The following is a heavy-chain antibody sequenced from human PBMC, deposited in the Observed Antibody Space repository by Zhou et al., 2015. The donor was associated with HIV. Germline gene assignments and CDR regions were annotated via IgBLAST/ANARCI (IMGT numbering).Heavy chain of an antibody. CDR3: ARLAGGIAAAGWRNYFDY. J-gene: IGHJ4*02. D-gene: IGHD6-13*01. CDR2: IIPIFGTA. Sequence: QVQLVQSGAEVKKPGSSVKVSCKASGGTFSSYAISWVRQAPGQGLEWMGGIIPIFGTANYAQKFQGRVTITADESTSTAYMELSSLRSEDTAVYYCARLAGGIAAAGWRNYFDYWGQGTLVTVSS. V-gene: IGHV1-69*12. CDR1: GGTFSSYA.